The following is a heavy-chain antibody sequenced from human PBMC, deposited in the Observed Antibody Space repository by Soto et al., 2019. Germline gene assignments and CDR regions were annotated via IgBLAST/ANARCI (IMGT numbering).Heavy chain of an antibody. J-gene: IGHJ3*01. CDR1: GLNLIDYT. D-gene: IGHD1-26*01. CDR3: VKAGKFKAFDV. Sequence: GGSLGLSCVASGLNLIDYTMHWVRQVPGKGLEWVSLISWNGDSSDYADSVKSRFTISRDNTKNSLYLQMNSLKTDDTALYFCVKAGKFKAFDVWGQGTLVTVSS. V-gene: IGHV3-43*01. CDR2: ISWNGDSS.